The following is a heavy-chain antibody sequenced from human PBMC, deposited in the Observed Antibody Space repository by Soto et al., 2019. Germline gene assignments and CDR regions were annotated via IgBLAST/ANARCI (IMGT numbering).Heavy chain of an antibody. J-gene: IGHJ4*02. CDR1: GYTFTTYG. V-gene: IGHV1-18*01. Sequence: QVQLVQSGAEVKEPGASVKVSCKASGYTFTTYGISWVRQAPGQGLEWMGWINAYNGNTNYAQNLQGRVTMTTDTSTSTTYMALRSLRSDDTAAYYCARDPVAGTYFDYWGQGTLVTVSS. D-gene: IGHD6-19*01. CDR3: ARDPVAGTYFDY. CDR2: INAYNGNT.